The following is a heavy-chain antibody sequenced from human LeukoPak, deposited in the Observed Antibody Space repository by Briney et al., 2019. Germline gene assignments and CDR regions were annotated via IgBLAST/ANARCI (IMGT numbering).Heavy chain of an antibody. V-gene: IGHV1-2*02. CDR2: INPNSGGT. CDR3: ARDGSSWYGWFDP. J-gene: IGHJ5*02. D-gene: IGHD6-13*01. CDR1: GYTFTGYY. Sequence: ASVKVSCKASGYTFTGYYMHWVRQAPGQGLEWMGWINPNSGGTNYAQKFQGRVTMTRDTSISTAYMELSRLRSDDTAVYYCARDGSSWYGWFDPWGQGTLVTVSS.